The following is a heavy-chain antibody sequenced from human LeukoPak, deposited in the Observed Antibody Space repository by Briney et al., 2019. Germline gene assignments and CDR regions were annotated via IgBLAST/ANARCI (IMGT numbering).Heavy chain of an antibody. D-gene: IGHD3-22*01. CDR1: GFTLSSYA. Sequence: GGSLRLSCVGSGFTLSSYAMSWVRQAPGKGLEWVSAISGSGTRTYYADSVKGRFTISRDNSKNTLYLQMNSLRAEDTAVYYCAKAPTKEEEWLLLNYFDYWGQGTLVTVTS. J-gene: IGHJ4*02. CDR2: ISGSGTRT. V-gene: IGHV3-23*01. CDR3: AKAPTKEEEWLLLNYFDY.